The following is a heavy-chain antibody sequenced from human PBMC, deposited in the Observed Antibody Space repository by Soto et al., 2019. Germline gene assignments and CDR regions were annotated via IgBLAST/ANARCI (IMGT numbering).Heavy chain of an antibody. V-gene: IGHV3-15*01. Sequence: GGSLRLSCTASGFTFSNAWMSCVRQAPGKGLEWVGRIKSKTDGGTTDYAAPVKGRFTISRDDSKNTLYLQMNSLTTEDTAVYYCTTETPWWYSSGWYFDYWGQGTLVTVSS. CDR3: TTETPWWYSSGWYFDY. CDR2: IKSKTDGGTT. CDR1: GFTFSNAW. D-gene: IGHD6-19*01. J-gene: IGHJ4*02.